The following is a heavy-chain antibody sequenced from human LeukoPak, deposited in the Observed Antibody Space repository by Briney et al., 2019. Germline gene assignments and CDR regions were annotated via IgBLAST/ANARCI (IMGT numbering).Heavy chain of an antibody. J-gene: IGHJ4*02. CDR3: ARGTGGSCPKYYFDY. CDR2: INHSGST. Sequence: SETLSLTCAVYGGSFSGYYWSWIRQPPGKGLEWIGEINHSGSTNYNPSLKRRVTISVDTSKNQFSLKLSSVTAADTAVYYCARGTGGSCPKYYFDYWGQGTLVTVSS. V-gene: IGHV4-34*01. D-gene: IGHD2-15*01. CDR1: GGSFSGYY.